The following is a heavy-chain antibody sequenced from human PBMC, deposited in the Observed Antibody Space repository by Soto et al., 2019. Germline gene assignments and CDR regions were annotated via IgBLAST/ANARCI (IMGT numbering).Heavy chain of an antibody. D-gene: IGHD2-8*01. Sequence: SVKLSCKAPVGTITSYASSWGIQAPCQGLEWMGGIIPIFGTANYAQKFQGRVTITADESTSTAYMELSSLRSEDTAVYYCARGPLRTDDPNWGQGSLVTVSA. V-gene: IGHV1-69*13. CDR2: IIPIFGTA. CDR1: VGTITSYA. CDR3: ARGPLRTDDPN. J-gene: IGHJ1*01.